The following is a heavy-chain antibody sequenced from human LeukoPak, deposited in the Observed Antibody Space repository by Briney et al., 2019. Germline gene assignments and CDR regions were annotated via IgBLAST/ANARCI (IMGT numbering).Heavy chain of an antibody. V-gene: IGHV4-38-2*02. J-gene: IGHJ4*02. CDR1: DYSISSGYY. CDR2: IYHSGST. D-gene: IGHD3-22*01. Sequence: SETLSLTCTVSDYSISSGYYWGWIRQPPGKGLEWIGSIYHSGSTYYNPSLKSRVTISVDTSKKQFSLKLNSVTAADTAVYYCARGPPNGHDDSSGYYVPACFDYWGQGTLVTVSS. CDR3: ARGPPNGHDDSSGYYVPACFDY.